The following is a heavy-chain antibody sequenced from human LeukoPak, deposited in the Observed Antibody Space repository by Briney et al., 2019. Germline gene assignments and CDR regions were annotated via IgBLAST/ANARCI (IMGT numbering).Heavy chain of an antibody. Sequence: GASVKVSCKASGYTFTSYGISWVRQAPGQGLEWMGWISAYNGNTNYAQKLQGRATMTTDTSTSTAYMELRSLRSDDTAVYYCAKRSSGWYGSWFDPWGQGTLVTVSS. V-gene: IGHV1-18*01. CDR3: AKRSSGWYGSWFDP. D-gene: IGHD6-19*01. CDR1: GYTFTSYG. J-gene: IGHJ5*02. CDR2: ISAYNGNT.